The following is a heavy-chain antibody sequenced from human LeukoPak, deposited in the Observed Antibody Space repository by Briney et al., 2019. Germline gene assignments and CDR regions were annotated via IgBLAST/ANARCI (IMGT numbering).Heavy chain of an antibody. D-gene: IGHD3-3*01. CDR3: ARGGFLEWSTDYDY. CDR1: GYTFTNYY. J-gene: IGHJ4*02. V-gene: IGHV1-46*01. Sequence: ASVKVSCKASGYTFTNYYMHWVRQAPGQGLEWMGIINPSGGSTSYAQKFQGRVTMTRDTSTSTAYMELRSLRSDDTAVYYCARGGFLEWSTDYDYWGQGTLVTVSS. CDR2: INPSGGST.